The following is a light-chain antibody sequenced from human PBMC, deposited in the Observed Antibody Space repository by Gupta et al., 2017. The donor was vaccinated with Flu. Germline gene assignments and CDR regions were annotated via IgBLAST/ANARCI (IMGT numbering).Light chain of an antibody. V-gene: IGKV3-11*01. CDR2: DAS. CDR1: QSVSSY. Sequence: EIVLTQSPATLSLSPGERATLSCRASQSVSSYLAWYQQKPGQAPRLLIYDASNRATDIPARCSGSGVGTDFNLTISSREPEDFEVYYCHHRSNWQVRFPFGHGTTVEIK. CDR3: HHRSNWQVRFP. J-gene: IGKJ3*01.